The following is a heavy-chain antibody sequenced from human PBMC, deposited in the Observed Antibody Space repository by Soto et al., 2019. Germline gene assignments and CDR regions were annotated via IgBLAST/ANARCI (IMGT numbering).Heavy chain of an antibody. J-gene: IGHJ5*02. V-gene: IGHV3-9*01. D-gene: IGHD4-17*01. CDR3: AKDNTGRYGDYESTWFEP. Sequence: GGSLRLSCAASGFSIDDFAMHWVRQAPGKGLEWVSSISWDSGKIGYADSVTGRFSVSRDNAKNSLFLQMSSLKPEDTAFYFCAKDNTGRYGDYESTWFEPWGQGTLVTVSS. CDR2: ISWDSGKI. CDR1: GFSIDDFA.